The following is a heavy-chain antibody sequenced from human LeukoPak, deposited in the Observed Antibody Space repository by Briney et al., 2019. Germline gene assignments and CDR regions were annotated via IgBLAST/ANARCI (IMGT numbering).Heavy chain of an antibody. CDR1: GFTFSDYY. V-gene: IGHV3-11*04. CDR3: ARDGGSSWYFDY. J-gene: IGHJ4*02. Sequence: GGSLRLSCAASGFTFSDYYMSWIRQAPGRGLECVSYISSSGNTTYHADSVKGRFTISRDNAKNSLYLQMSSLRAEDTAVYYCARDGGSSWYFDYWGQGTLVTVSS. D-gene: IGHD6-13*01. CDR2: ISSSGNTT.